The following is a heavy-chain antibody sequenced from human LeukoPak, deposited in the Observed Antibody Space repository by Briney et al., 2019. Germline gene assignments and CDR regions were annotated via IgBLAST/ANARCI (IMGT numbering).Heavy chain of an antibody. CDR1: GYSFTSYW. D-gene: IGHD6-13*01. CDR3: ARSAKYSSSSDYYYYGMDV. Sequence: GESLKISCKGSGYSFTSYWIGWVRQMPGKGLEWMGIIYPGGSDTRYSPSFQGQVTISADKSISTAYLQWSSLKASDTAMYYCARSAKYSSSSDYYYYGMDVWGQGTTVTVSS. CDR2: IYPGGSDT. V-gene: IGHV5-51*01. J-gene: IGHJ6*02.